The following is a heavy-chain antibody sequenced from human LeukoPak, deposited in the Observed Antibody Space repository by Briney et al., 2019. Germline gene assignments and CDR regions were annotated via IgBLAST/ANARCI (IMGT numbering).Heavy chain of an antibody. CDR1: GFTFSSYS. V-gene: IGHV3-30*02. CDR2: IRHDGSIK. Sequence: PGGSLRLSCAASGFTFSSYSMNWVRQAPGKGLEWVAFIRHDGSIKNYADSVKGRSTISRDNSKNTLYLQMNSLRAEDMAVYYCAKDSLADIDYWGQGTLVTVSS. CDR3: AKDSLADIDY. J-gene: IGHJ4*02. D-gene: IGHD3-16*01.